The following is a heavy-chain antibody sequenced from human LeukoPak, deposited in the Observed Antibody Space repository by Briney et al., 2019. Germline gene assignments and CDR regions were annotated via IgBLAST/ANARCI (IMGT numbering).Heavy chain of an antibody. CDR2: ISAYNGNT. J-gene: IGHJ4*02. CDR3: ARDLAAASPAAGLY. CDR1: GYTFTSYG. D-gene: IGHD6-13*01. V-gene: IGHV1-18*01. Sequence: ASVKVSCKASGYTFTSYGISRVRQAPGQGLEWMGWISAYNGNTNYAQKLQGRVTMTTDTSTSTVYMELSSLRSEDTAVYYCARDLAAASPAAGLYWGQGTLVTVSS.